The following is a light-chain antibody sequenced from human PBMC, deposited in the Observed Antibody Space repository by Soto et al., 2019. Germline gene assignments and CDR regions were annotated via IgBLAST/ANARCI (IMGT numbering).Light chain of an antibody. J-gene: IGKJ5*01. CDR2: GAS. CDR3: QQYGSSAPIT. V-gene: IGKV3-20*01. CDR1: QSVSKNY. Sequence: ETVLTQSPGTLSLSPGERATLSCRASQSVSKNYFAWYQQKPGQAPRLLIYGASSRATGIPDRFSGSGSGTDFTLTISRLEPEDFAVYYCQQYGSSAPITFGQGTRLEIK.